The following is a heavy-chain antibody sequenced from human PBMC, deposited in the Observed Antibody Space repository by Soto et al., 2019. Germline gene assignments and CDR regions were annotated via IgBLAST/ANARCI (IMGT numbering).Heavy chain of an antibody. D-gene: IGHD5-18*01. V-gene: IGHV4-34*01. CDR2: INHSGST. CDR3: ARDREHAAMVKGQFDY. J-gene: IGHJ4*02. CDR1: GGSFSGYY. Sequence: QVQLQQWGAGLLKPSETLSLTCAVYGGSFSGYYWSWIRQPPGKGLEWIGEINHSGSTNYNPSLKSRVTISVDTSKNQFSLKLSSVTAADTGVYYCARDREHAAMVKGQFDYWGQGTLVTVSS.